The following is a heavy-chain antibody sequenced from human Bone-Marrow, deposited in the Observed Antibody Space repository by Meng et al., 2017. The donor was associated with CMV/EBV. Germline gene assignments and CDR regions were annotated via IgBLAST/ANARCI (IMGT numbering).Heavy chain of an antibody. V-gene: IGHV3-30*04. CDR1: GFTFSSYA. D-gene: IGHD1-26*01. J-gene: IGHJ4*02. CDR3: AREDSGSYYVLDY. CDR2: ISYDGSNK. Sequence: GESLKISCAASGFTFSSYAMHWVRQAPGKGLEWVAVISYDGSNKYYADSVKGRFTISRDNSKNTLYLQMNSLRAEDTAVYYCAREDSGSYYVLDYWGQGTRVTFSS.